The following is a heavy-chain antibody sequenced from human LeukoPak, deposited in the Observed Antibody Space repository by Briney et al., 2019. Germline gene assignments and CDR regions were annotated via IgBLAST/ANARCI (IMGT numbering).Heavy chain of an antibody. Sequence: GGSLRLSCAASGFTFSSYGMHWVRQATGKGLEWVAFIRYDGSNKYYADSVKGRFTISRDNSKNTLYLQMNSLRAEDTAVYYCAKIIAAAGYYYYYYMDVWGKGTTVTVSS. CDR1: GFTFSSYG. D-gene: IGHD6-13*01. J-gene: IGHJ6*03. CDR2: IRYDGSNK. CDR3: AKIIAAAGYYYYYYMDV. V-gene: IGHV3-30*02.